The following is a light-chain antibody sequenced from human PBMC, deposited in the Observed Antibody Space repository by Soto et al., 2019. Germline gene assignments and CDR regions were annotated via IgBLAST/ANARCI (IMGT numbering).Light chain of an antibody. Sequence: EVVMTQSPATLSVSPGERATLSCRASQTINSNLAWYQQKPGQAPRLLIHGATTRATGIPGRFRGSGSGTEFTLTISSLLSEEMAVYYSQHYNYWAPRTFGERAKVDSK. CDR3: QHYNYWAPRT. CDR2: GAT. V-gene: IGKV3-15*01. J-gene: IGKJ1*01. CDR1: QTINSN.